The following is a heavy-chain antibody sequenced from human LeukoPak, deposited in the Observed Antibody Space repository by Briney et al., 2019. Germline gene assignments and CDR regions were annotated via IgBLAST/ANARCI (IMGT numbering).Heavy chain of an antibody. Sequence: PGGSLRLSCAVSGFTFSDCWMTWVRQAPGKGLEWVATINRGGSETYYVDSVKGRFTISRDNAKNSLYLQMNSLRAEDTAVYYCARDYRKLGYCSGGSCFPTFDYWGQGTLVTVSS. V-gene: IGHV3-7*01. D-gene: IGHD2-15*01. J-gene: IGHJ4*02. CDR1: GFTFSDCW. CDR3: ARDYRKLGYCSGGSCFPTFDY. CDR2: INRGGSET.